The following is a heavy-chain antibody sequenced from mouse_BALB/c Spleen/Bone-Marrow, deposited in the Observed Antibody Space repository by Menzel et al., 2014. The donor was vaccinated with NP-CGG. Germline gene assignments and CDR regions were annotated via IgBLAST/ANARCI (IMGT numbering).Heavy chain of an antibody. J-gene: IGHJ1*01. V-gene: IGHV4-1*02. CDR1: GFDFSGYW. CDR3: ARLNYYGSLFV. Sequence: VESGGSLKLSCAASGFDFSGYWMSWVRQAPGKGLEWIGEINPDSSTTNYTPSLKDKFIISRDNAKNTLYLQMSKVRSEDTALYYCARLNYYGSLFVWGAGTTVTVSS. CDR2: INPDSSTT. D-gene: IGHD1-1*01.